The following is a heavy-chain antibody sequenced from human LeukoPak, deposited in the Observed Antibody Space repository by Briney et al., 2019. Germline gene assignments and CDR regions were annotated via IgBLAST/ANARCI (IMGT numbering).Heavy chain of an antibody. V-gene: IGHV3-30-3*01. Sequence: GGSLRLSCAASGFTFSNYPMHWVRQAPGKGLEWVAVIPYDGSNNYYSDSVKGRFTISRDNSKYTLYLQMNSLRPEDTAVYYCARSEGTTVTMFDYWGQGTLVTVSS. CDR1: GFTFSNYP. CDR3: ARSEGTTVTMFDY. J-gene: IGHJ4*02. CDR2: IPYDGSNN. D-gene: IGHD4-17*01.